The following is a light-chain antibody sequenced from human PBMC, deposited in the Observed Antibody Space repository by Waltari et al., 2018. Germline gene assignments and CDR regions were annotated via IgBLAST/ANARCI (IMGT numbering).Light chain of an antibody. V-gene: IGLV3-21*04. CDR3: QVWDTTSNHRV. J-gene: IGLJ2*01. CDR2: YDS. Sequence: YVLTQPPSVSVAPGATARISCGGNDIGTKRVHWFQQRPSQAPVLVIYYDSDRPSGIPVRFSGFKSGNTATLTISRVEAGDEADYYCQVWDTTSNHRVFGGGTKLTVL. CDR1: DIGTKR.